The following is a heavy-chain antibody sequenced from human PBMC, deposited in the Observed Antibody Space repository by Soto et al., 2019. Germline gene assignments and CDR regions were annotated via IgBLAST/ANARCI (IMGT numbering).Heavy chain of an antibody. D-gene: IGHD6-6*01. J-gene: IGHJ4*02. CDR1: GGTFSSYA. CDR2: IIPIFGTA. V-gene: IGHV1-69*01. CDR3: ARGPRIAARPWGYFDY. Sequence: QVQLVQSGAEVKKPGSSVKVSCKASGGTFSSYAISWVRQAPGQGLEWMGGIIPIFGTANYAQKVQGRVTITADESTSTAYMELSSLRSEDTAVYYGARGPRIAARPWGYFDYWGQGTLVTVSS.